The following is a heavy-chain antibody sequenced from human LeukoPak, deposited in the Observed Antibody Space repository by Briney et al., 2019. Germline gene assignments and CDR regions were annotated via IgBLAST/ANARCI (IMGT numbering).Heavy chain of an antibody. CDR1: GGSFSGYY. V-gene: IGHV4-34*01. D-gene: IGHD1-7*01. J-gene: IGHJ5*02. CDR3: ARLELPDNWFDP. Sequence: PSETLSLTCAVYGGSFSGYYWSWIRQPPGKGLEWIGEINHSGSTNYNPSLKSRVTISVDTSKNQFSLKLSSVTAADTAVYYCARLELPDNWFDPWGQGTLVTVSS. CDR2: INHSGST.